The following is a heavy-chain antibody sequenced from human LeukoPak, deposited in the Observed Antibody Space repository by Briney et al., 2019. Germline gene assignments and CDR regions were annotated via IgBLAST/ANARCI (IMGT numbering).Heavy chain of an antibody. V-gene: IGHV3-7*01. CDR1: GFTFPNYW. J-gene: IGHJ4*02. CDR3: AIVGGSWELIL. D-gene: IGHD2-15*01. Sequence: GGSLRLSCAASGFTFPNYWMSWVRQAPGKGLEWVANIRQDGSEKFYVDSVKGRFTISRDNDKSSLYLQMNSLRGEDTAVYFCAIVGGSWELILWGQGTLVTVS. CDR2: IRQDGSEK.